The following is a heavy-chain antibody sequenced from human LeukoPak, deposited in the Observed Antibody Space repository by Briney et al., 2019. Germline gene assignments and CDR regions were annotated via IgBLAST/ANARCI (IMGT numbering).Heavy chain of an antibody. V-gene: IGHV1-2*02. J-gene: IGHJ5*02. CDR2: FNPNSGGT. CDR3: ATATYGDYVGDWFDP. CDR1: GYTFTGYY. Sequence: GASVKVSCKASGYTFTGYYIHWVRQAPGQGLEWMGWFNPNSGGTNYAQKFQGRVTMTRDTSISTAYMELSRLRSDDTAVYYCATATYGDYVGDWFDPWGQGTLVTVSS. D-gene: IGHD4-17*01.